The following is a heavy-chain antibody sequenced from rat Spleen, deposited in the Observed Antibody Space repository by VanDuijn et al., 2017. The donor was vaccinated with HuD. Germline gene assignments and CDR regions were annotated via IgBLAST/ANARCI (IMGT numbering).Heavy chain of an antibody. J-gene: IGHJ2*01. D-gene: IGHD1-9*01. Sequence: EVQLVESGGGLVQPGGSLKLSCAASGFTFSNFDMAWVRQAPTKGLEWVTSISPSGVTYYRDSVKGRFTISRDNEKSTLSLQMDSLRSEDTATYYCARRHYGYTDYFDYWGQGVMVTVSS. V-gene: IGHV5-25*01. CDR1: GFTFSNFD. CDR2: ISPSGVT. CDR3: ARRHYGYTDYFDY.